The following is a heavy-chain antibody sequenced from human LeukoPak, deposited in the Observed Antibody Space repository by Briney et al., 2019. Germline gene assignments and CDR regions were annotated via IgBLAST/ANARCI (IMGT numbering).Heavy chain of an antibody. CDR1: GGSFSDYY. CDR3: ARGALRWTTPHAFDI. CDR2: INHSGTT. D-gene: IGHD3/OR15-3a*01. J-gene: IGHJ3*02. V-gene: IGHV4-34*01. Sequence: PSETLSLTCAVYGGSFSDYYWSWIRQPPGKGLEWIGEINHSGTTNYNPSLKSRVTISVDTSKNQFFLKLSSVTAADTAVCYCARGALRWTTPHAFDIWGQGTMVTVSS.